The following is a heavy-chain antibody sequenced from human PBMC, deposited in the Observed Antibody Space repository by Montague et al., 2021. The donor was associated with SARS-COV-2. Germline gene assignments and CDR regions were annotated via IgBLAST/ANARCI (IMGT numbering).Heavy chain of an antibody. V-gene: IGHV4-39*02. D-gene: IGHD5-18*01. Sequence: SETLSLTCTVSGGSISNSIYYWVWIRQPPGKGLEWIGSIYYTGSTYYNPTLKSRVTISMNTSNNHFFLKLTSVTAADTAVYYCARPASGYSYGLDAFEVWGQGTMVTVSS. CDR2: IYYTGST. J-gene: IGHJ3*01. CDR1: GGSISNSIYY. CDR3: ARPASGYSYGLDAFEV.